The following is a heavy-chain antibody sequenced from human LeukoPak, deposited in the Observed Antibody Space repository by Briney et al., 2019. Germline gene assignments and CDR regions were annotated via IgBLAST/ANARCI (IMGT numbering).Heavy chain of an antibody. Sequence: ASVKLSCKASGYTFTGYYMHWVRQAPGQGLEWMGWINPNSGDTNYAQKFQGRVTMTSDTSIGTAYMELSRLTSDDTAVYYCARGAYSYWGSRVAYWGQGTLVIVS. J-gene: IGHJ4*02. D-gene: IGHD7-27*01. V-gene: IGHV1-2*02. CDR3: ARGAYSYWGSRVAY. CDR2: INPNSGDT. CDR1: GYTFTGYY.